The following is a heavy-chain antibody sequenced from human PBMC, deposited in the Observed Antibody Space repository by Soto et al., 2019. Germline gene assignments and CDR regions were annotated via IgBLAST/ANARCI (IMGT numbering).Heavy chain of an antibody. J-gene: IGHJ4*02. CDR2: IWYDGSNK. D-gene: IGHD2-15*01. Sequence: QVQLVESGGGVVQPGRSLRLSCAASGFTFSSYGMHWVRQAPGKGLEWVAVIWYDGSNKYYADSVKGRFTISRDNSKNALYLQMNSLRAEDTAVYYCARDLDIVVVVAGGFDYWGQGTLVTVSS. CDR3: ARDLDIVVVVAGGFDY. CDR1: GFTFSSYG. V-gene: IGHV3-33*01.